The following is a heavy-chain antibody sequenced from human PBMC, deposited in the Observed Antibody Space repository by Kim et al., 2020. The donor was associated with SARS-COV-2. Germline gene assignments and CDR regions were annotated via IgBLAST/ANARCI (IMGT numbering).Heavy chain of an antibody. CDR3: ARLSAGLWDFDY. J-gene: IGHJ4*02. CDR1: GGSVSSGSYY. Sequence: SETLSLTCTVSGGSVSSGSYYWSWIRQSPGKGLEWIGYIYYTGTTNYDPSLKSRVTISLDTSKNQFSLKLSSVTAVDTAVYYCARLSAGLWDFDYWGQGT. CDR2: IYYTGTT. D-gene: IGHD3-16*02. V-gene: IGHV4-61*01.